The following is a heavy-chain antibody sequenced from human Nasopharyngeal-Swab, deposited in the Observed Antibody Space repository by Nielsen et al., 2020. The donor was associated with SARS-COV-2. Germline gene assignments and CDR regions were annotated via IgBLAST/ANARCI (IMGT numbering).Heavy chain of an antibody. CDR3: AREDDFWSGSTDYYYYYYMDV. CDR2: SSSSSSYI. Sequence: VRQMPGKGLEWVSSSSSSSSYIYYADSVKGRFTISRDNAKNSLYLQMNSLRAEDTAVYYCAREDDFWSGSTDYYYYYYMDVWGKGTTVTVSS. J-gene: IGHJ6*03. D-gene: IGHD3-3*01. V-gene: IGHV3-21*01.